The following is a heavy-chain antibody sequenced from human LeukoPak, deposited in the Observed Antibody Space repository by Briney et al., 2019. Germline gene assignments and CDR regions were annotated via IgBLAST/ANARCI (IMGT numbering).Heavy chain of an antibody. J-gene: IGHJ4*02. CDR2: INPNSGGT. CDR3: ARSGLLFGYYFDY. Sequence: GASVTVSCKASGYTFTGYYMHWVRQAPGQGLEWMGRINPNSGGTNYAQKFQGRVTMTRDTSISTAYMELSRLRSDDTAVYYCARSGLLFGYYFDYWGQGTLVTVSS. CDR1: GYTFTGYY. D-gene: IGHD2-21*02. V-gene: IGHV1-2*06.